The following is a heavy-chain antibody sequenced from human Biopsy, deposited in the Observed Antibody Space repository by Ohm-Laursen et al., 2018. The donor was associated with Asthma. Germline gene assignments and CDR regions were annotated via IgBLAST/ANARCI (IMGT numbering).Heavy chain of an antibody. CDR1: GFVFSQSG. D-gene: IGHD3-22*01. CDR3: ARQSGQDYGDSSGFDI. Sequence: SLRLSCAAAGFVFSQSGMHWVRQAPGKGLEWVALVSSDGHNKYYEDSVKGRFTISRDNSRNRLYLQINRLTVEDSAVYFCARQSGQDYGDSSGFDIWGQGTKVAVSS. V-gene: IGHV3-30*03. J-gene: IGHJ3*02. CDR2: VSSDGHNK.